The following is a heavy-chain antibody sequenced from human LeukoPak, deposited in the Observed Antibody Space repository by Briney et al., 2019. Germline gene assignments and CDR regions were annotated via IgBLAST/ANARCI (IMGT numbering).Heavy chain of an antibody. J-gene: IGHJ4*02. D-gene: IGHD6-13*01. Sequence: SETLSLTCAVSGGSISSSNWWSWVRQPPGKGLEWIGEIYHSGSTNYNPSLKSRVTISVDKSKNQFSLKLSSVTAADTAVYYCARTSFTKGYSGRSFDFDYWGQGTLVTVSS. V-gene: IGHV4-4*02. CDR2: IYHSGST. CDR3: ARTSFTKGYSGRSFDFDY. CDR1: GGSISSSNW.